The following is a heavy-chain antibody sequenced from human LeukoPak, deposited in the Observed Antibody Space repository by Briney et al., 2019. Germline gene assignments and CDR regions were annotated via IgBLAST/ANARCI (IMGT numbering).Heavy chain of an antibody. Sequence: SETLSLTCAVYGGSFSGYYWSWIRQPPGKGLEWIGSIYHSGSTYYNPSLKSRVTISVDTSKNQFSLKLSSVTAADTAVYYCASAFDYYDSSGPLDYWGQGTLVTVSS. CDR1: GGSFSGYY. CDR2: IYHSGST. CDR3: ASAFDYYDSSGPLDY. D-gene: IGHD3-22*01. V-gene: IGHV4-34*01. J-gene: IGHJ4*02.